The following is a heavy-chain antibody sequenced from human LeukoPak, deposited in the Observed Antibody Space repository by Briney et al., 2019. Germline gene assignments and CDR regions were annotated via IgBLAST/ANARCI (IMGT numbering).Heavy chain of an antibody. CDR3: AREHSSSSGKVFDY. CDR2: INPNSGGT. J-gene: IGHJ4*02. V-gene: IGHV1-2*02. Sequence: ASVKVPCKASGYTFPGYYMHWVRQAPGQGLEWMGWINPNSGGTNYAQKFQGRVTMTRDTSISTAYMELSRLRSDDTAAYYCAREHSSSSGKVFDYWGQGTLVTVSS. D-gene: IGHD6-6*01. CDR1: GYTFPGYY.